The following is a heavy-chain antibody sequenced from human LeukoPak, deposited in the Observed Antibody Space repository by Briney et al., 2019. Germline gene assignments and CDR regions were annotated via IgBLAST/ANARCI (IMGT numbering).Heavy chain of an antibody. Sequence: ASVKVSCKASGGTFSSYAISWVRQAPGQGLEWMGRIIPILGIAIYAQKFQGRVTITADKSTSTAYMELSSLRSEDTAVYYCARWDYGGPGYWGQGTLVTVSS. V-gene: IGHV1-69*04. J-gene: IGHJ4*02. CDR2: IIPILGIA. CDR1: GGTFSSYA. CDR3: ARWDYGGPGY. D-gene: IGHD4-23*01.